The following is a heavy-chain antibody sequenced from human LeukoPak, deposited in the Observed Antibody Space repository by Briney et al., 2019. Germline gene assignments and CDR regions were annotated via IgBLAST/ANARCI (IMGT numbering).Heavy chain of an antibody. J-gene: IGHJ3*02. V-gene: IGHV1-2*06. Sequence: ASVKVSCKTSGYTFTDYFMHWVRQAPGQGLEWMGRINPNSGGTIYAQKFQVRVTMTRDTSITTVYMELSRLRSDDTAVYYCARDQGGDGNRAFDIWVQGTMVTVSS. CDR1: GYTFTDYF. CDR2: INPNSGGT. CDR3: ARDQGGDGNRAFDI. D-gene: IGHD2-21*02.